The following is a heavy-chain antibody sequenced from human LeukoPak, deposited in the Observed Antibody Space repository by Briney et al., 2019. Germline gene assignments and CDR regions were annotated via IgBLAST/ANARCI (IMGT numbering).Heavy chain of an antibody. J-gene: IGHJ4*02. CDR1: RFTFSNYV. V-gene: IGHV3-30*18. CDR2: ISYDGSDK. CDR3: AKDFSVYYYDSRVLDY. Sequence: GGSLRLSCAASRFTFSNYVMHWVRQAPGKGLEWVAVISYDGSDKYYADSVKGRFTISRDNSKNTLYLQMNSLRAEDTAVYYCAKDFSVYYYDSRVLDYWGQGTLVTVSS. D-gene: IGHD3-22*01.